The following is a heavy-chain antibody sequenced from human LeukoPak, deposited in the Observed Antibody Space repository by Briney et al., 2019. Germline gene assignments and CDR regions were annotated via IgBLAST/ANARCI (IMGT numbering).Heavy chain of an antibody. D-gene: IGHD6-19*01. CDR2: TYYRSKWYN. CDR1: GDSVSSNSAA. V-gene: IGHV6-1*01. J-gene: IGHJ6*03. CDR3: ARESFSLSSGWFSWVGEGGKYYYYYYYMDV. Sequence: SQTLSLTCAISGDSVSSNSAAWNWIRQSPSRGLEWLGRTYYRSKWYNDYAVSVKSRITINPDTSKNQFSLQLNSVTPEDTAVYYCARESFSLSSGWFSWVGEGGKYYYYYYYMDVWGKGTTVTVSS.